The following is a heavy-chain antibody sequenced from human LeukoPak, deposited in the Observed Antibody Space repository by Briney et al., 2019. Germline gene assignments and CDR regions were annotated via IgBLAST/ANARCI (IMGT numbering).Heavy chain of an antibody. V-gene: IGHV4-39*07. CDR2: VYYSGST. D-gene: IGHD3-16*01. CDR1: GGSITSSSSY. CDR3: AVRSYGAAGVFIFDY. J-gene: IGHJ4*02. Sequence: SETLSLTCTVSGGSITSSSSYWGWIRQPPEKGLEWIGSVYYSGSTYYNPSLKSRVTISVDTSQNQFSLKLTSVTAADTAVYYCAVRSYGAAGVFIFDYWGQGTLVTVSS.